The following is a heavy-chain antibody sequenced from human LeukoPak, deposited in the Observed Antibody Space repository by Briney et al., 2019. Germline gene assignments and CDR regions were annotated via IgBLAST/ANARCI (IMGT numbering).Heavy chain of an antibody. D-gene: IGHD4-23*01. V-gene: IGHV1-69*13. Sequence: ASVKVSCKASGYTFTSYAINWVRQATGQGLEWMGGIIPIFGTANYAQKFQGRVTITADESTSTAYMELSSLRSEDTAVYYCATRPVVMGGYYFDYWGQGTLVTVSS. CDR2: IIPIFGTA. CDR1: GYTFTSYA. CDR3: ATRPVVMGGYYFDY. J-gene: IGHJ4*02.